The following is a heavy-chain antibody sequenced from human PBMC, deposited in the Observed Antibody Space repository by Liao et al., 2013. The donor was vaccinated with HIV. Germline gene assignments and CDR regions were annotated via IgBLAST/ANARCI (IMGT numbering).Heavy chain of an antibody. Sequence: QVQLQESGPGLVKPSQTLSLTCSVSGGYISSGSFYWSWIRQPAGMGLEWIGRLYTTGSTNYNPSLKSRVTISVDTSKNQFSLKLSSVTAADTAVYYCARAPGYCSGGSCYFPYYFDYWGQGTLVTVSS. J-gene: IGHJ4*02. CDR1: GGYISSGSFY. V-gene: IGHV4-61*02. D-gene: IGHD2-15*01. CDR2: LYTTGST. CDR3: ARAPGYCSGGSCYFPYYFDY.